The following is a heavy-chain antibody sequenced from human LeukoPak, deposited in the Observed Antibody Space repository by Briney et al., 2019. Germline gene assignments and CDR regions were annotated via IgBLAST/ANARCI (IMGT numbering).Heavy chain of an antibody. CDR3: AKISDCGGDCYPAFDI. CDR2: ISGSGGST. J-gene: IGHJ3*02. V-gene: IGHV3-23*01. Sequence: GGSLRLSCAASGFTFSSYAMSWVRQAPGKGLEWVSAISGSGGSTYYADSVKGRFTISRDNSKNTPYLQMNSLRAEDTAVYYCAKISDCGGDCYPAFDIWGQGTMVTVSS. CDR1: GFTFSSYA. D-gene: IGHD2-21*02.